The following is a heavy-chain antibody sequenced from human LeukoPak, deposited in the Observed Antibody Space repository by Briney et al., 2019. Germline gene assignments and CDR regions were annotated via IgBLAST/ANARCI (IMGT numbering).Heavy chain of an antibody. V-gene: IGHV3-48*04. D-gene: IGHD3-22*01. CDR1: GFTFSSYS. CDR2: ISSSGSTI. CDR3: ARDRGADSSGWYNWFDP. J-gene: IGHJ5*02. Sequence: TGGSLRLSCAASGFTFSSYSMNWVRQAPGKGLEWVSYISSSGSTIYYADSVKGRFTISRDNAKNSLYLQMNSLRAEDTAVYYCARDRGADSSGWYNWFDPWGQGTLVTVSS.